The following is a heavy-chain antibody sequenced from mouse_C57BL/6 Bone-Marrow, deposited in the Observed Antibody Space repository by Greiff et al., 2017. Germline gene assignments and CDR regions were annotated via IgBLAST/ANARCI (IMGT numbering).Heavy chain of an antibody. J-gene: IGHJ2*01. CDR1: GYTFTDYY. CDR2: INPYNGGT. CDR3: ARGGIYSNYVDY. Sequence: EVQLQQSGPVLVKPGASVKMSCKASGYTFTDYYMNWVKQSHGKSLEWIGVINPYNGGTSYNQKFKGKATLTVDKSSSTAYMELNSLTSEDSAVYYCARGGIYSNYVDYWGQGTTRTVSS. V-gene: IGHV1-19*01. D-gene: IGHD2-5*01.